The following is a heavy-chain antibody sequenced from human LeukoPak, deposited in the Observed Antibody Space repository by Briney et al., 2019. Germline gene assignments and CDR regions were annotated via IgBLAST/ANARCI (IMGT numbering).Heavy chain of an antibody. CDR3: ARVIHGYSYGD. D-gene: IGHD5-18*01. V-gene: IGHV3-21*01. CDR2: ITGDSNYI. J-gene: IGHJ4*02. Sequence: GGSLRLSCAASGFTFSHSAMEWVRQAPGKGLEWVSSITGDSNYIYYADSVKGRFTISRDNAKNSLYLQMNSLRAEDTAVYYCARVIHGYSYGDWGQGTLVTVSS. CDR1: GFTFSHSA.